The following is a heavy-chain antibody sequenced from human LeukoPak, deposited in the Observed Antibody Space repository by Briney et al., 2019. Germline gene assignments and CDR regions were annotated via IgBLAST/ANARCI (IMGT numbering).Heavy chain of an antibody. D-gene: IGHD2-15*01. CDR1: GFIFRNFW. Sequence: GGSLRLSCAASGFIFRNFWMHWVRQAPGKGLVWVSRINSDGSSTDYADSVKGRFTISRDNAKNTLYLQMDSLRAEDTAVYYCARRYCSGGSCYSGWHFDLWGRGTLVTVSS. CDR2: INSDGSST. V-gene: IGHV3-74*01. J-gene: IGHJ2*01. CDR3: ARRYCSGGSCYSGWHFDL.